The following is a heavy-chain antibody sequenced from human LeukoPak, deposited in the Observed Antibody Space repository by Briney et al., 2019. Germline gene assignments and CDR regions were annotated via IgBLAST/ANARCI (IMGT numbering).Heavy chain of an antibody. CDR1: GGSFSGYY. Sequence: SETLSLTCAVYGGSFSGYYWSWIRQPPGKGLEWIGEINHSGSTNYNPSLKSRVTISVDTSKNQFSLKLSSVTAADTAVYYCAGPGGYSSGWINWFDPWGQGTLVTVSS. D-gene: IGHD6-19*01. CDR3: AGPGGYSSGWINWFDP. V-gene: IGHV4-34*01. J-gene: IGHJ5*02. CDR2: INHSGST.